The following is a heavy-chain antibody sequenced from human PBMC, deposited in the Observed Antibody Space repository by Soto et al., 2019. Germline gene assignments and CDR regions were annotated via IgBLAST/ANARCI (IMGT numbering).Heavy chain of an antibody. CDR1: GCTISSSNW. CDR3: ARREIQGPIDY. D-gene: IGHD1-26*01. V-gene: IGHV4-28*01. J-gene: IGHJ4*02. CDR2: IYYSGTT. Sequence: SETLSLTCAVSGCTISSSNWWGWIRQPPGKGLEWIGYIYYSGTTYYNPSLKSRVTMSVDTSKNQFSLKLTSVTAVDTAVYYCARREIQGPIDYWGQGTLVTVSS.